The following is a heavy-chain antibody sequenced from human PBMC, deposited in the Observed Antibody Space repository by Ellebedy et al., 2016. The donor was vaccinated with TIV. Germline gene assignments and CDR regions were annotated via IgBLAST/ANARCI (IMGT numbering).Heavy chain of an antibody. Sequence: SETLSLXXAVYGGPFSGYYWSWIRQPPGKGLEWIGEINHSGSTNYNPSLKSRVTMSVDTSKNQFSLKLSSVTAADTAVYYCARHYYLYYMDVWGKGTTVTVSS. D-gene: IGHD3-10*01. V-gene: IGHV4-34*01. CDR3: ARHYYLYYMDV. CDR1: GGPFSGYY. CDR2: INHSGST. J-gene: IGHJ6*03.